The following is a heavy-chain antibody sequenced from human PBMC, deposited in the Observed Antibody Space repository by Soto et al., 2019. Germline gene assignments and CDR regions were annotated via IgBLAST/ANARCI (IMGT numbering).Heavy chain of an antibody. Sequence: QVQLVESGGGVVQPGRSLRLSCAASGFTFSSYGMHWVRQAPGKGLEWVAVISYDGSNKYYADSVKGRFTISRDNFKNPRYLRMDSVRAEDEAVDYCAKGRDGAGSCREPYYYCYGMDVWGQGTTVTGSS. CDR1: GFTFSSYG. D-gene: IGHD3-10*01. V-gene: IGHV3-30*18. J-gene: IGHJ6*02. CDR2: ISYDGSNK. CDR3: AKGRDGAGSCREPYYYCYGMDV.